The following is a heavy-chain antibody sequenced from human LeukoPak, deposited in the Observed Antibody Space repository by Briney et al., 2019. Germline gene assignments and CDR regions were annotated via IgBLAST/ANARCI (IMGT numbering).Heavy chain of an antibody. Sequence: SETLSLTCTVSGGSISSSSYYWSWIRQPPGKGLEWIGEINHSGSTNYNPSLKSRVTISVDTSKNQFSLKLSSVTAADTAVYYCARRRARYCSGGSCHGTGYYYYYMDVWGKGTTVTISS. V-gene: IGHV4-39*07. CDR2: INHSGST. CDR1: GGSISSSSYY. CDR3: ARRRARYCSGGSCHGTGYYYYYMDV. J-gene: IGHJ6*03. D-gene: IGHD2-15*01.